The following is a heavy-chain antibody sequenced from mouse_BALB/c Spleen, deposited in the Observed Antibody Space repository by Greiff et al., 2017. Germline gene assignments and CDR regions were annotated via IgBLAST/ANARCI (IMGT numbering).Heavy chain of an antibody. J-gene: IGHJ4*01. Sequence: QVQLQQSGAELMKPGASVKISCKATGYTFSSYWIEWVKQRPGHGLEWIGEILPGSGSTNYNEKFKGKATFTADTSSNTAYMQLSSLTSEDSAVYYCARGDYRYDDYAMDYWGQGTSVTVSS. V-gene: IGHV1-9*01. CDR1: GYTFSSYW. D-gene: IGHD2-14*01. CDR2: ILPGSGST. CDR3: ARGDYRYDDYAMDY.